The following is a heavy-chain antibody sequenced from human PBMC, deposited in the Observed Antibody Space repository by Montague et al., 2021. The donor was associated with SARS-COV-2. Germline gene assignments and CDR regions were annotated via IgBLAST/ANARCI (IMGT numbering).Heavy chain of an antibody. Sequence: SETLSLTCGVSGDSISTSTWWTWVRQTPWKGLEWIGEIFHSGTXXXNPXXXSRVSISVDKSNNQFSLRLSSLIAADTAVYYCATLSRRTAAGTRDYFGLDVWGQGTTVVVSS. CDR3: ATLSRRTAAGTRDYFGLDV. CDR2: IFHSGTX. J-gene: IGHJ6*02. D-gene: IGHD6-13*01. CDR1: GDSISTSTW. V-gene: IGHV4-4*02.